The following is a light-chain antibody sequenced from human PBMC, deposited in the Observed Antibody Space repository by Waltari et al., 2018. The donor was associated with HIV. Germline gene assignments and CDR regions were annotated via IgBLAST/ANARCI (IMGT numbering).Light chain of an antibody. CDR2: RAS. CDR1: QSISTW. V-gene: IGKV1-5*03. CDR3: QQYSSYLT. J-gene: IGKJ2*01. Sequence: DIQMTQSPSTLSASLGDSVTITCRASQSISTWLAWYQRKPGKAPKLLIYRASTLQKGVPSRFSGTGSVTEFTLTITNLQPDDFATYYCQQYSSYLTFGPGTKLEIK.